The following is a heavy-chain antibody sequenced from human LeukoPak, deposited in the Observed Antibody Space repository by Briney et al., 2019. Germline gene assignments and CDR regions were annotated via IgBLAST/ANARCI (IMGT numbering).Heavy chain of an antibody. CDR2: IKSNSDGGTT. Sequence: GGSLRLSCVVSGFSFTSARMIWVRQAPGRGREWVGRIKSNSDGGTTDYAAPVRGRFTISRDDSSNTLYLQMNSLNTDDTAVNYCAHSGASDYWGQGTLVTVSS. V-gene: IGHV3-15*01. CDR1: GFSFTSAR. CDR3: AHSGASDY. D-gene: IGHD2-15*01. J-gene: IGHJ4*02.